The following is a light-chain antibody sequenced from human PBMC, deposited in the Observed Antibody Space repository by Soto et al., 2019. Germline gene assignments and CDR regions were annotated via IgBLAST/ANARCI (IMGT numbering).Light chain of an antibody. Sequence: QMTQSPSSLSASVGDRVTITCQASQDIKNYLIWYQQKPGKAPNLLIYDASSLGTGVSSRFSGSGSGTHFILTNSSLQPEDIATYYCQQFDSVPCTFGQGTKLEIK. CDR2: DAS. J-gene: IGKJ2*02. CDR3: QQFDSVPCT. V-gene: IGKV1-33*01. CDR1: QDIKNY.